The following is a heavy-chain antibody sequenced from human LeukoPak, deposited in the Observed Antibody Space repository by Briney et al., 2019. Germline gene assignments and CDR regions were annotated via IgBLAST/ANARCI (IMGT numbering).Heavy chain of an antibody. CDR3: ARGASPSYSSGWYIRAMDY. D-gene: IGHD6-19*01. CDR2: ISSSSSYI. Sequence: PGGSLRLSCAASGFTFSSYSMNWVRQAPGKGLEWVSSISSSSSYIYYADSVKGRFTISRDNAKNSLYLQMNSLRAEDTAVYYCARGASPSYSSGWYIRAMDYWGQGTLVTVSS. J-gene: IGHJ4*02. V-gene: IGHV3-21*01. CDR1: GFTFSSYS.